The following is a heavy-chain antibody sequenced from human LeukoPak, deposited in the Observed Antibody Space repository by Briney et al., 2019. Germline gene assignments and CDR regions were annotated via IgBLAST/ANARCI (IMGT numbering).Heavy chain of an antibody. CDR1: GFTFSSYA. D-gene: IGHD6-13*01. V-gene: IGHV3-23*01. J-gene: IGHJ5*02. CDR3: ARSRIIGSSPSGFDP. Sequence: GGSLRLSCAASGFTFSSYAMSWVRQAPGKGLEWVSAISGSGGSTYYADSVKGRFTISRDNSKNTLYLQMNSLRAEDTAVYYCARSRIIGSSPSGFDPWGQGTLVTVSS. CDR2: ISGSGGST.